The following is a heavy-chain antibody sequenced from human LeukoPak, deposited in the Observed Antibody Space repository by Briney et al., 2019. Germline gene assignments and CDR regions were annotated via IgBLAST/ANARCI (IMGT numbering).Heavy chain of an antibody. CDR2: ISAYNGNT. V-gene: IGHV1-18*01. CDR1: GYTFASYG. Sequence: GASVKVSCKASGYTFASYGISWVRQAPGQGLEWMGWISAYNGNTNYAQKLQGRGTMTTDTSTSTAYMELRSLTSDDPAVYYCARRRGDAFDIWGQGTMVTVSS. J-gene: IGHJ3*02. CDR3: ARRRGDAFDI.